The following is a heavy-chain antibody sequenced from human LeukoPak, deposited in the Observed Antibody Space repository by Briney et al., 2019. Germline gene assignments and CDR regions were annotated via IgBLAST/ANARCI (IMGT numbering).Heavy chain of an antibody. V-gene: IGHV4-61*02. CDR1: GGSISSGSYY. CDR2: IYTSGST. D-gene: IGHD1-26*01. Sequence: PSETLSLTCTVSGGSISSGSYYWSWIRQPAGKGLEWIGRIYTSGSTNYNPSLKSLVTISVDTSKNQFSLKLSSVTAADTAVYYCARAGGSYFDYWGQGTLVTVSS. J-gene: IGHJ4*02. CDR3: ARAGGSYFDY.